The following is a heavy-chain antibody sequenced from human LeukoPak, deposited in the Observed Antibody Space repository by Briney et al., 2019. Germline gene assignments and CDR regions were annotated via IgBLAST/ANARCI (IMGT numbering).Heavy chain of an antibody. Sequence: ASVKVSCKASGYTFTSYGISWVRQAPGQGLEWMGWISAYNGNTNYAQKLQGRVTMTTDTSTSTAYMELRSLRSDDTAVYYCARDSPYYYDSSGQDAFDIWGQGTTVTVSS. CDR1: GYTFTSYG. V-gene: IGHV1-18*01. D-gene: IGHD3-22*01. CDR3: ARDSPYYYDSSGQDAFDI. J-gene: IGHJ3*02. CDR2: ISAYNGNT.